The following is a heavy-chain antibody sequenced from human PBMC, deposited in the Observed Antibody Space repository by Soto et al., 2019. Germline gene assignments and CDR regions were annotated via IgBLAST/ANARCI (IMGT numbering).Heavy chain of an antibody. D-gene: IGHD6-13*01. J-gene: IGHJ6*02. V-gene: IGHV3-74*01. CDR3: ARQLVLGYTSYYYYYGMDV. CDR2: INSDGSST. CDR1: GFTFSSYW. Sequence: GGSLRLSCAASGFTFSSYWMHWVRQAPGKGLVWVSRINSDGSSTSYADSVKGRFTISRDNAKNTLYLQMNSLRAEDTAVYYCARQLVLGYTSYYYYYGMDVWGQGTTVPSP.